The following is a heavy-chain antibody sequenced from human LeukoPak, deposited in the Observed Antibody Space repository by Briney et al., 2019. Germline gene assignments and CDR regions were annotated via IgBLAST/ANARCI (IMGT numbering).Heavy chain of an antibody. CDR1: GFTFSSYA. CDR2: ISGGSGST. CDR3: AKHRFESGGYHSTD. V-gene: IGHV3-23*01. J-gene: IGHJ4*02. Sequence: GGSLRLSCEASGFTFSSYAMSWVRQAPGKGLAWVSTISGGSGSTYCADSVKGRFTISRDNSKNTLYLQMNSLRDEDTAVYYCAKHRFESGGYHSTDWGQGTLVTVSS. D-gene: IGHD3-22*01.